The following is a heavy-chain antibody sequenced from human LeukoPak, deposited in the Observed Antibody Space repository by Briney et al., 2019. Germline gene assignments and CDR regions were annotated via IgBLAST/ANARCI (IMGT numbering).Heavy chain of an antibody. CDR3: AKDLWYGSGSYVFVY. D-gene: IGHD3-10*01. CDR1: GFTFSTYA. Sequence: GGSLRLSCAASGFTFSTYAMSWVRQAPGKGLEWVSLINTSGGSTHYADSVKGRFTISRDNSKNTLSLQMNSLRAEDTAVYYCAKDLWYGSGSYVFVYWGQGTVVTVSS. V-gene: IGHV3-23*03. CDR2: INTSGGST. J-gene: IGHJ4*02.